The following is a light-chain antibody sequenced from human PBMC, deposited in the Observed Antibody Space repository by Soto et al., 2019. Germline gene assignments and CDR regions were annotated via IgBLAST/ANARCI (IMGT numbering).Light chain of an antibody. CDR1: SSDVGGYNY. CDR2: EVS. V-gene: IGLV2-8*01. Sequence: QPVLTQPPSGYGSPGQSVTISCTGTSSDVGGYNYVSWYQQHPGKAPKLMIYEVSKRPSGVPDRFSGSKSGNTASLTVSGLQAEXEADYYCSSYAGSNNLYVFGTGTKVTVL. J-gene: IGLJ1*01. CDR3: SSYAGSNNLYV.